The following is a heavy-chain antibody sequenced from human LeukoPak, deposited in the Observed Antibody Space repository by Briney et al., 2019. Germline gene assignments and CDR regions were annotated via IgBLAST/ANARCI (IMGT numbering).Heavy chain of an antibody. V-gene: IGHV4-59*08. Sequence: SETLSLTCTVSGGSISSYYWSWIRQPPGKGLEWIGYIYYSGSTNYNPSLKSRVTISVDTSKDQFSLKLSSVAAADTAVYYCARHPLYCTNGVCRHYYYYMDVWGKGTTVTVSS. J-gene: IGHJ6*03. CDR1: GGSISSYY. D-gene: IGHD2-8*01. CDR2: IYYSGST. CDR3: ARHPLYCTNGVCRHYYYYMDV.